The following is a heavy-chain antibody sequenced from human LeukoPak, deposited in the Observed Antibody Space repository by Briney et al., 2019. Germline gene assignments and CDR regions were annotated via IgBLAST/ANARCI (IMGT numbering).Heavy chain of an antibody. D-gene: IGHD3-10*01. Sequence: SETLSLTCTVSGGSISSSSYYWGWIRQPPGKGLEWIGSIYYSGSTYYNPSLKSRVTISVDTSKNQFSLKLSSVTAADTAVYYCARVFDSGSQAYFYYMDVWGKGTTATIFS. J-gene: IGHJ6*03. CDR1: GGSISSSSYY. V-gene: IGHV4-39*07. CDR2: IYYSGST. CDR3: ARVFDSGSQAYFYYMDV.